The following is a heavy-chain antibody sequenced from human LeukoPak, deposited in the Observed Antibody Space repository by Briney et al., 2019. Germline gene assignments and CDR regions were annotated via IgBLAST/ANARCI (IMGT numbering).Heavy chain of an antibody. CDR2: INPHSGGT. V-gene: IGHV1-2*02. D-gene: IGHD6-13*01. Sequence: ASVKVSCKASGYTFTGYYMHWVRQAPGQGLEWMGWINPHSGGTNYAQKFQGRVTISADTSKNQLSLKLSSVTAADTAVYYCARAGYSSSWYLGSDDNYFDYWGQGTLVTVSS. CDR3: ARAGYSSSWYLGSDDNYFDY. CDR1: GYTFTGYY. J-gene: IGHJ4*02.